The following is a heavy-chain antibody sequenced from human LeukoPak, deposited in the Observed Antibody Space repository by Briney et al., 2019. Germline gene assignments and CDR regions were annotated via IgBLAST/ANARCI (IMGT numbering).Heavy chain of an antibody. J-gene: IGHJ4*02. D-gene: IGHD3-22*01. V-gene: IGHV3-23*01. CDR1: GFTFSSYA. CDR2: ISGSGGST. Sequence: GGSLRLPCAASGFTFSSYAMSWVRQAPGKGLEWVAAISGSGGSTYYADSVKGRFTISRDNSKTTLYLQMNSLRAEDTAVYYCAKDIADSSGYYSRCDYWGQGTRVTVSS. CDR3: AKDIADSSGYYSRCDY.